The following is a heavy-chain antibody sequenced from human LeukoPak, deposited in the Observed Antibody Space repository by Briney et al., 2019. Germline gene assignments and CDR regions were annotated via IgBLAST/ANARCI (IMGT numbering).Heavy chain of an antibody. CDR2: IYYSGST. J-gene: IGHJ4*02. Sequence: PSETLSLTCTVSGGSISSSSYYWGWIRQPPGKGLEWIGSIYYSGSTYYNPSLKSRVTISVDTSKNQFSLKLSSVTAADTAVYYCARFARVAAAGFDYWGQGTLVTVSS. D-gene: IGHD6-13*01. V-gene: IGHV4-39*07. CDR3: ARFARVAAAGFDY. CDR1: GGSISSSSYY.